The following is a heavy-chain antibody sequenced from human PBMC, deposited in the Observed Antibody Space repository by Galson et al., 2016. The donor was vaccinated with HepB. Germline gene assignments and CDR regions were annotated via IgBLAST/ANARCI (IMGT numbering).Heavy chain of an antibody. V-gene: IGHV3-23*01. CDR1: GFTFGDYA. J-gene: IGHJ3*02. CDR2: IISGSGGRT. CDR3: AKPSRFTMIVGAFDI. D-gene: IGHD3-22*01. Sequence: SLRLSCAASGFTFGDYAMSWVRQAPGKGLEWVSAIISGSGGRTYYADSVKGRFTISRDNSKKTLFLQMNSLRAEDTAVYYCAKPSRFTMIVGAFDIWGQGTMVTVSS.